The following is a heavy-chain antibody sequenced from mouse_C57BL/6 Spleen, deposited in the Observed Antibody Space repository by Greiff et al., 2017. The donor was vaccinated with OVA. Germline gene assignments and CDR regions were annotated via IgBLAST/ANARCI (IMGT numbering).Heavy chain of an antibody. V-gene: IGHV1-80*01. J-gene: IGHJ3*01. Sequence: QVQLQQSGAELVKPGASVKISCKASGYAFSSYWMNWVKQRPGKGLEWIGQIYPGDGDTNYNGKFKGKATLTADKSSSTAYVQLSSLTSEDSAVYFCARENDYERFAYWGQGTLVTVSA. D-gene: IGHD2-4*01. CDR3: ARENDYERFAY. CDR2: IYPGDGDT. CDR1: GYAFSSYW.